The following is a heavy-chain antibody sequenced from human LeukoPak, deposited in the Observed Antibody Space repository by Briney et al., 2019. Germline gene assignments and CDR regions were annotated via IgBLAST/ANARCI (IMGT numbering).Heavy chain of an antibody. CDR1: GGSFSGYY. D-gene: IGHD6-13*01. CDR2: INHSGST. J-gene: IGHJ4*02. V-gene: IGHV4-34*01. Sequence: SETLSLTCAVYGGSFSGYYWSWIRQPPGKGLEWIGEINHSGSTNYSPSLKSRVTISLDTSKNQFSLKLSSVTAADTAVYYCAREHKYAAAGDYWGQGTLVTVSS. CDR3: AREHKYAAAGDY.